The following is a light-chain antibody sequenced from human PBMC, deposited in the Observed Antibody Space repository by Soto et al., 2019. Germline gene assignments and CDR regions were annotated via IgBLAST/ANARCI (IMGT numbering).Light chain of an antibody. V-gene: IGKV1-39*01. J-gene: IGKJ4*01. CDR2: AAS. CDR1: QSISSY. CDR3: QQSYSTPQLT. Sequence: DIQMPQSPSSLSASVGDRVTITCRASQSISSYLNWYQQKPGKAPKLLIYAASSLQSGVPSRFSGSRSGTDFTLTISSLQPEDFATYYCQQSYSTPQLTFGGGTKVEIK.